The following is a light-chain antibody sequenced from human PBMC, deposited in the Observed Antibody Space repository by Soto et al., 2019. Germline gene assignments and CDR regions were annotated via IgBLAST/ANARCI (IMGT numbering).Light chain of an antibody. Sequence: DIQMTQSPSTLSASVGDRVTITCRASQSISSWLAWYQQKPGKAPKLLIYDASSLESGVPSRFSGSGAGEDFIIIISSLQPDVFANYCYHQYNNYWTFGQGTKVDIK. J-gene: IGKJ1*01. CDR1: QSISSW. CDR3: HQYNNYWT. V-gene: IGKV1-5*01. CDR2: DAS.